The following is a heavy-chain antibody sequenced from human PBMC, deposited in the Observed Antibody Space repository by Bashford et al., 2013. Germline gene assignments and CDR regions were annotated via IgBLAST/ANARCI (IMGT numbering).Heavy chain of an antibody. CDR3: AREYSGRYSSLDY. J-gene: IGHJ4*02. CDR2: IWYDGSRK. D-gene: IGHD1-26*01. CDR1: GFTFSNHG. Sequence: GGSLRLSCAASGFTFSNHGMHWVRQAPGKGLEWVAVIWYDGSRKDYADSVKGRFTVSRDNSKSTLHLEMNNLRAEDTAVYYCAREYSGRYSSLDYWGQGTLVTVSS. V-gene: IGHV3-33*01.